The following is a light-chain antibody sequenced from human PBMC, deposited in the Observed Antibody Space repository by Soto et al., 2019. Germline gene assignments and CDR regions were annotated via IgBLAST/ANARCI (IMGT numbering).Light chain of an antibody. J-gene: IGLJ2*01. V-gene: IGLV2-11*01. Sequence: QSALTQPRSVSGSPGQSVTISCTGTSSDVGGYNYVSWYQRHPGKAPKLIISDVTKRPSGVPDRFSGSKSGNTASLTISGLQAEDEADYACCSYAGSNILIFGGGTKLTVL. CDR3: CSYAGSNILI. CDR1: SSDVGGYNY. CDR2: DVT.